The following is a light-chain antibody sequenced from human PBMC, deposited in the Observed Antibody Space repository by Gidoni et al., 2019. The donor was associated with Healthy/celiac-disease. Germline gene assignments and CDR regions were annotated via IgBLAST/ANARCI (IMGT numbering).Light chain of an antibody. CDR3: QQYGSSRT. Sequence: EIVLTQSPGTLSLSPGERTTLSCRASQSVSSSYLAWYQQKPGQAPRLLIDGASSRATGIPDRFSGSGSGTDFTLTIRRLEPEDFAVFYCQQYGSSRTFGQGTKVEIK. J-gene: IGKJ1*01. CDR1: QSVSSSY. CDR2: GAS. V-gene: IGKV3-20*01.